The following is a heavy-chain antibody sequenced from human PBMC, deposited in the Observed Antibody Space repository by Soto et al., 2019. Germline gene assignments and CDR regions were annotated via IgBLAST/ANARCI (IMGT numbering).Heavy chain of an antibody. V-gene: IGHV3-48*02. CDR3: ARLAAADLNWFDP. CDR2: ISSSSSTI. Sequence: PGRSLRLSCAASGFTFSSYSMTWVRQAPGKGLEWVSYISSSSSTIYYAHSVKGRFTISRDNAKNSLYLEMNSLIDEDTAVYYCARLAAADLNWFDPWRQGTVVTVSS. CDR1: GFTFSSYS. J-gene: IGHJ5*02. D-gene: IGHD6-13*01.